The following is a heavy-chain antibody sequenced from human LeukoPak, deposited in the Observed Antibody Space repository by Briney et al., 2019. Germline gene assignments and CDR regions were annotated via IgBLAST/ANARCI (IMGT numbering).Heavy chain of an antibody. J-gene: IGHJ5*02. CDR2: IIPILGIA. V-gene: IGHV1-69*02. CDR1: GYTFTGYY. CDR3: ASLSPFDYGDYEDWFNP. Sequence: GASVKVSCKASGYTFTGYYMYWMRQAPGQGLEWMGRIIPILGIANYAQKFQGRVTITADKSTSTAYMELSSLRSEDTAVYYCASLSPFDYGDYEDWFNPWGQGTLVTVSS. D-gene: IGHD4-17*01.